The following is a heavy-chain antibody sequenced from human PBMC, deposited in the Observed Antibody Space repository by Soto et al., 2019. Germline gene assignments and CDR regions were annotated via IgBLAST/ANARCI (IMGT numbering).Heavy chain of an antibody. Sequence: GESLKISCKGSGYSFTNYWIGWVRQMPGKGLEWMGIIYPGDSDTRYSPSFQGQVTISADKSTSTAYLQWSSLKASDTAMYYCARNYDSIGYYQSNDPFDIWGQGTMVTVSS. V-gene: IGHV5-51*01. J-gene: IGHJ3*02. CDR3: ARNYDSIGYYQSNDPFDI. CDR1: GYSFTNYW. CDR2: IYPGDSDT. D-gene: IGHD3-22*01.